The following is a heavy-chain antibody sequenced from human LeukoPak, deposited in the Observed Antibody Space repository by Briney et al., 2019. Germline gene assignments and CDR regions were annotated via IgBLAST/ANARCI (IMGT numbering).Heavy chain of an antibody. J-gene: IGHJ6*03. CDR1: GFTFNGIW. CDR3: TRDALYGDPSYYYMDV. CDR2: IKQDGSDI. Sequence: PGGSLRLSCAATGFTFNGIWMSWVRQAPGKGLEWVANIKQDGSDIYYLGSVRGRFTISRDNAMNSLYLQMNSLRAEDTAVYYCTRDALYGDPSYYYMDVWGKGTTVTVFS. D-gene: IGHD4-17*01. V-gene: IGHV3-7*01.